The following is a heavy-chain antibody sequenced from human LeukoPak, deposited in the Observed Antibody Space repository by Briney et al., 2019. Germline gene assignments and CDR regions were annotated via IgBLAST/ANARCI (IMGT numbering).Heavy chain of an antibody. CDR3: AHSQSSSSWYNWFDP. CDR2: IYWDDDK. V-gene: IGHV2-5*02. J-gene: IGHJ5*02. Sequence: SGPTLVKPTQTLTLTCTFSGFSLNTRGVAVGWIRQPPGKALEWLALIYWDDDKRYSPSLKSRLTITKDTSKNQVVLTVTNMDPVDTATYYCAHSQSSSSWYNWFDPWGQGTLVTVSS. CDR1: GFSLNTRGVA. D-gene: IGHD6-13*01.